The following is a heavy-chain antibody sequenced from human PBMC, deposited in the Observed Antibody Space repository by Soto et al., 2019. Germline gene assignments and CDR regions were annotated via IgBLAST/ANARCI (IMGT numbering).Heavy chain of an antibody. D-gene: IGHD2-15*01. Sequence: ASVKVSCKVSGYTLTELSMHWVRQAPGKGLEWMGGFDPEDGETIYAQKFQGRVTMTEDTSTDTAYMELSSLRSEDTAVYYCATDARWVVWSLDFDYWGQGILVSVSS. CDR1: GYTLTELS. J-gene: IGHJ4*02. CDR3: ATDARWVVWSLDFDY. V-gene: IGHV1-24*01. CDR2: FDPEDGET.